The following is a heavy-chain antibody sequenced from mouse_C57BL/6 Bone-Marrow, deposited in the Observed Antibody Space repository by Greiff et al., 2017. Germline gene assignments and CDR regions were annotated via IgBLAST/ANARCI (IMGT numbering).Heavy chain of an antibody. CDR1: GYSITSCYY. CDR3: ARRNDGFAY. V-gene: IGHV3-6*01. J-gene: IGHJ3*01. Sequence: EVQLVESGPGLVNPSQSLSLTCSVTGYSITSCYYWNWIRQFPGNKLEWMGYISYDGSNNYNPSLKNRISITRDTSKNQFFLKLNSVTTEDTATYCCARRNDGFAYWGQGTLVTVSA. CDR2: ISYDGSN.